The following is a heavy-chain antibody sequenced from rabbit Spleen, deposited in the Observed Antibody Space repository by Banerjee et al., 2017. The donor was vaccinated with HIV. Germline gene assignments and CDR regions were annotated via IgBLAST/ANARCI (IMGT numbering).Heavy chain of an antibody. V-gene: IGHV1S45*01. CDR3: ARNYVNVFDP. D-gene: IGHD1-1*01. CDR2: IDTGDGDT. Sequence: QEQLVESGGGLVQPEGSLTLTCKASGFDFSSNWICWVRQAPGKGLEWIACIDTGDGDTYYANWAKGRFTISKTSSTTVTLQMTSLTAADTATYFCARNYVNVFDPWGPGTLVTVS. CDR1: GFDFSSNW. J-gene: IGHJ2*01.